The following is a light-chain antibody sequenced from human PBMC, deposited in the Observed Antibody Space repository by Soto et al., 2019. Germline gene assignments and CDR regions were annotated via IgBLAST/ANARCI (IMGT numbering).Light chain of an antibody. Sequence: QTVVTQEPSLTVSPGGTVTLTCASSTGAVTSGYYPNWFQQKPGQAPSALIYTTSNRHSWTPARVSGSLLGGKAALTLSGVQPEDEADYYCLLYYGGAVVFGGGTNLTVL. CDR1: TGAVTSGYY. CDR2: TTS. CDR3: LLYYGGAVV. J-gene: IGLJ2*01. V-gene: IGLV7-43*01.